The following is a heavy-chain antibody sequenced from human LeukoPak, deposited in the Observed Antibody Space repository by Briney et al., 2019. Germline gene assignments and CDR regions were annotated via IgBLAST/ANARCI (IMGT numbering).Heavy chain of an antibody. CDR2: IYYSGST. J-gene: IGHJ6*03. CDR3: ARGRLPGIAAAGTGYYYYMDV. D-gene: IGHD6-13*01. V-gene: IGHV4-59*01. Sequence: SETLSLTCTVSGGSISSYYWSWIRQPPGKGLEWIGYIYYSGSTNYNPSLKSRVTISVDTSKNQFSLKLSSVTAADTAVYYCARGRLPGIAAAGTGYYYYMDVWGKGTTVTVSS. CDR1: GGSISSYY.